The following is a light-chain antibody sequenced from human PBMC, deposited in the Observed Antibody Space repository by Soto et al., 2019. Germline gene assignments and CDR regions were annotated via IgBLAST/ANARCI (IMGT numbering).Light chain of an antibody. CDR3: QQYYSTPLT. CDR1: QSVLYSSNNMNY. V-gene: IGKV4-1*01. Sequence: DIVMTQSPDSLAASLGERATINCKSNQSVLYSSNNMNYLAWYQQKPGQPPKLLIYWASTRESGVPDRFSGSGSGANFTLTISSLQAEDVAIYYCQQYYSTPLTFGGGTKVEIK. CDR2: WAS. J-gene: IGKJ4*01.